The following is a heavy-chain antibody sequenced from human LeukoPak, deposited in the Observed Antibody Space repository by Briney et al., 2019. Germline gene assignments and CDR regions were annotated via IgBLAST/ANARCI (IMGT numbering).Heavy chain of an antibody. CDR3: ARETGYSSSWTGYYYGMDV. CDR1: GYTFTSYG. V-gene: IGHV1-18*01. J-gene: IGHJ6*02. CDR2: ISAYNGNT. D-gene: IGHD6-13*01. Sequence: ASVKVSFKGSGYTFTSYGISWVRQAPGQGLEWMGGISAYNGNTNYAQKLQGRVTMTTDTSTSTAYMELRSLRSDDTAVYYCARETGYSSSWTGYYYGMDVWGQGTTVTVSS.